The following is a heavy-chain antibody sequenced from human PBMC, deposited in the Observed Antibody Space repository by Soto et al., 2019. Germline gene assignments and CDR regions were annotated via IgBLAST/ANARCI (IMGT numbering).Heavy chain of an antibody. V-gene: IGHV3-9*01. Sequence: EVQVVESGGGLVQPGRSLRLSCAASGFSLDDYAMHWVRQAPGKGLEWVSGISWNSGTIGYADSVKGRFTISRDNXKNSLYLQMNSLRAEDTALYYCAKSTGGTANGMGVWGQGTTVTVSS. CDR1: GFSLDDYA. J-gene: IGHJ6*02. CDR2: ISWNSGTI. D-gene: IGHD2-8*02. CDR3: AKSTGGTANGMGV.